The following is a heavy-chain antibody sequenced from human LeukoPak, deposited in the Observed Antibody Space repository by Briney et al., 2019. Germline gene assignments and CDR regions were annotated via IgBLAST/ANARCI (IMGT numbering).Heavy chain of an antibody. CDR2: ISSSSSYI. J-gene: IGHJ4*02. CDR1: GFTFSSYS. D-gene: IGHD6-6*01. CDR3: ARDSIIAARPLDY. Sequence: GGSLRPSCAASGFTFSSYSMNWVRQAPGKGLEWVSSISSSSSYIYYADSVKGRFTISRDNAKNSLYLQMNSLRAEDTAVYYCARDSIIAARPLDYWGQGTLVTVSS. V-gene: IGHV3-21*01.